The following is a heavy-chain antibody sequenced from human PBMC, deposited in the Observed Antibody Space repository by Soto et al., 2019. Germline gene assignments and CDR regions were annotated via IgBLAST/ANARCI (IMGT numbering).Heavy chain of an antibody. CDR1: GFTFSSFW. CDR3: ARDFGVQELDY. J-gene: IGHJ4*02. Sequence: HPRGSLRLSCAASGFTFSSFWITWVRQAPGKGLEWVANINQDGSEKHYVDSVKGRFTLSRDNAENSVYLQMNSLRADDTAVYYCARDFGVQELDYWGQGTLVTVSS. V-gene: IGHV3-7*01. D-gene: IGHD3-3*01. CDR2: INQDGSEK.